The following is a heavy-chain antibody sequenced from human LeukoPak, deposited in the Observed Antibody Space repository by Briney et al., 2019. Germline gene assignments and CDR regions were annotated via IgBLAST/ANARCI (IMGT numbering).Heavy chain of an antibody. CDR1: GFTFSSYG. J-gene: IGHJ4*02. D-gene: IGHD3-10*01. CDR2: IRYDGSNK. CDR3: ARTKGGSGSYDDY. V-gene: IGHV3-30*02. Sequence: GGSLRLSCAASGFTFSSYGMHWVRQAPGKGLEWVAFIRYDGSNKYYADSVKGRFTISRDNSKNTLYLQMNSLRAEDTAVYYCARTKGGSGSYDDYWGQGTLVTVPS.